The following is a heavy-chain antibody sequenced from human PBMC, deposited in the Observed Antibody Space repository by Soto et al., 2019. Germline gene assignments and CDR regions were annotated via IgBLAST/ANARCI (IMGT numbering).Heavy chain of an antibody. CDR2: IYYSGST. J-gene: IGHJ6*03. CDR1: GGSISSSSYY. V-gene: IGHV4-39*01. CDR3: ARHRGKGYYMDV. Sequence: SETLSLTCTVSGGSISSSSYYWGWIRQPPGKGLEWIGSIYYSGSTYYNPSLKSRVTISVDTSKNQFSLKLSSVTAADTAVYYCARHRGKGYYMDVWGKGTTVTVSS.